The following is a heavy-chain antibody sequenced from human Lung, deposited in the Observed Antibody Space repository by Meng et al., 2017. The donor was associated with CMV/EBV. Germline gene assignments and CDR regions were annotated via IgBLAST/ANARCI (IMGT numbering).Heavy chain of an antibody. CDR1: GVSISSNIR. CDR2: IDDSGST. V-gene: IGHV4-4*02. CDR3: ASGKQDAWELLAY. J-gene: IGHJ4*02. Sequence: QLQESGPGLVKPSGTLSLTCGVSGVSISSNIRWTWVRQPPGKGLEWIGDIDDSGSTNYNPSLNSRISISLDKSKNHFSLKVNSVTAADTAVYYCASGKQDAWELLAYWGQGALVTVSS. D-gene: IGHD1-26*01.